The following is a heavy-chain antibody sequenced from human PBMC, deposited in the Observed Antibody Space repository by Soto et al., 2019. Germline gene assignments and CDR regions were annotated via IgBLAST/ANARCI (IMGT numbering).Heavy chain of an antibody. CDR2: INPKSGGT. Sequence: RISCKGSGYSFTSYWIGWVRQMPGKGLEWLGRINPKSGGTSTAQKFQGWVTMTTDTSISTASMELTRLTSDDTAIYYCARGDSTDCSNGVCSFFYNHDMDVWGQGTTVTVSS. D-gene: IGHD2-8*01. CDR3: ARGDSTDCSNGVCSFFYNHDMDV. J-gene: IGHJ6*02. CDR1: GYSFTSYW. V-gene: IGHV1-2*04.